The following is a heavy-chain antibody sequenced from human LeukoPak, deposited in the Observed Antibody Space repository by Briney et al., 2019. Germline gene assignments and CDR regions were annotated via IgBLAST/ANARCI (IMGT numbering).Heavy chain of an antibody. CDR1: GYSISSGYY. Sequence: PSETLSLTCTVSGYSISSGYYWGWIRQPPGKGLEWIGSIYHSGSTYYNPSLKSRVTISVDTSKNQFSLKLSSVTAADTAVYYCAREGPSGQYFDYWGQGTLVTVSS. CDR2: IYHSGST. V-gene: IGHV4-38-2*02. CDR3: AREGPSGQYFDY. D-gene: IGHD1-26*01. J-gene: IGHJ4*02.